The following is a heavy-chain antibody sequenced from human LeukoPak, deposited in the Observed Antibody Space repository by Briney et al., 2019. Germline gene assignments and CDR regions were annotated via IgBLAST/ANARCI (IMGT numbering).Heavy chain of an antibody. D-gene: IGHD2-2*02. CDR1: GDSISSYY. CDR2: IYTSGST. V-gene: IGHV4-4*07. Sequence: SETLSLTCTVSGDSISSYYWSWIRQPAGKGLEWIGRIYTSGSTNYNPSLKSRVTMSADTSKNQSSLKLSSGTAPGTPVYFCARVARASVVVPAAIVDRGYDKSYYYYYYMYVWGKGTTVTVSS. CDR3: ARVARASVVVPAAIVDRGYDKSYYYYYYMYV. J-gene: IGHJ6*03.